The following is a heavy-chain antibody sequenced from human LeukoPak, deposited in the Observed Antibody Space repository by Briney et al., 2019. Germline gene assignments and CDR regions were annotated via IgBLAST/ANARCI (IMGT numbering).Heavy chain of an antibody. CDR3: ARVGPRLYYYYGMDV. V-gene: IGHV3-48*03. CDR1: GFTFSSYE. CDR2: ISSSGSTI. Sequence: GGSLRLSCAASGFTFSSYEMNWVRQAPGKGLEWVSYISSSGSTIYYADSVKGRFTISRDNAKNSLYLQMNSLRAEDTAVYYCARVGPRLYYYYGMDVWGQGTTVTVSS. J-gene: IGHJ6*02. D-gene: IGHD3-16*01.